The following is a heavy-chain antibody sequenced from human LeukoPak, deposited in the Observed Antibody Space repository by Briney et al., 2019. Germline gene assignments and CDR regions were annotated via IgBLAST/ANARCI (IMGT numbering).Heavy chain of an antibody. V-gene: IGHV3-7*01. J-gene: IGHJ4*02. Sequence: PGGSLRLSCAASGFTFSGHWMSWVRQAPGKGLESVANINQGGSDKYYVDSVKGRFTISRDNANNLLYLQMNSLRGEDTAVYYCTRDRSRAEDDWGQGTLVTVSS. CDR1: GFTFSGHW. CDR3: TRDRSRAEDD. CDR2: INQGGSDK. D-gene: IGHD1-14*01.